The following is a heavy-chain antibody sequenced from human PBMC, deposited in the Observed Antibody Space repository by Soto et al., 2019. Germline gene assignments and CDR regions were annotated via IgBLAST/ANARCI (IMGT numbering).Heavy chain of an antibody. D-gene: IGHD3-10*01. J-gene: IGHJ4*02. CDR1: GYTFTGDY. CDR2: INPDTGGA. V-gene: IGHV1-2*02. CDR3: ARDPIGGGTPYYCDY. Sequence: ASVKVSCKASGYTFTGDYMHWARQAPGQGLEWMGWINPDTGGADYSQKFQGRVTMTRDTSISTAYMELTSLTSDDTAVYYCARDPIGGGTPYYCDYWGQGTLVTVSS.